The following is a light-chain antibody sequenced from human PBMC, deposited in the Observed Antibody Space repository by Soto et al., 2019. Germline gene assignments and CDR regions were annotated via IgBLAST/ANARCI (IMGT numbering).Light chain of an antibody. Sequence: DIVMTQTPLSLSVTPGQPASISCKSSQSLLHSDGKTYLYWYLQKPGQPPQLLIYEVSNRFSGVPDRFSGSGSGKVFTLTISRLEPEDSAVYYCQQYACSPWTFGEGTKVDIK. J-gene: IGKJ1*01. CDR3: QQYACSPWT. CDR1: QSLLHSDGKTY. V-gene: IGKV2D-29*01. CDR2: EVS.